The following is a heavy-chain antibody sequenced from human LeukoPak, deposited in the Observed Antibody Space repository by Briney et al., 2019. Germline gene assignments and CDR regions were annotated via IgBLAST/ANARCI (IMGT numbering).Heavy chain of an antibody. V-gene: IGHV3-7*01. D-gene: IGHD1-20*01. Sequence: PGGSLRLSCAASGFTFSSYWMSWVRQAPGKGLEWVANIKQDGGEKYYVDSVKRRFTISRDNAKNSLYLQMNSLRAEDTAVYYCARDNCGKGDEITNWFDPWGQGTLVTVSS. CDR2: IKQDGGEK. CDR1: GFTFSSYW. CDR3: ARDNCGKGDEITNWFDP. J-gene: IGHJ5*02.